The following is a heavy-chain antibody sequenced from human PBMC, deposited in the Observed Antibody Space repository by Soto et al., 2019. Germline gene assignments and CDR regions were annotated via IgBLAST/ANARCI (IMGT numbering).Heavy chain of an antibody. CDR3: ARMWHAVCYI. CDR1: GGSISSGGYY. Sequence: SVTLSLTWTVLGGSISSGGYYWSWIRQHPGKGLEWIGYIYYSGSTYYNPSLKSRVTISVDTSKNQFSLKLSSATAADTPVYCRARMWHAVCYIWGEPPLVTV. V-gene: IGHV4-31*02. D-gene: IGHD2-8*01. CDR2: IYYSGST. J-gene: IGHJ4*02.